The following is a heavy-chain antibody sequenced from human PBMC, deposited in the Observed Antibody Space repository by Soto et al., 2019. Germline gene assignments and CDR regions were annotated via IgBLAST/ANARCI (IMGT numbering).Heavy chain of an antibody. CDR3: ATEMGATQGPFDN. V-gene: IGHV3-23*01. CDR2: LSNSGRRT. J-gene: IGHJ4*02. Sequence: GGSLRLSCVVSVFPFGANAMSWVRQAPGKGLEWVSGLSNSGRRTSYADSVKGRFNISRDNSENTVYLQMNSLRVEDTAVYYCATEMGATQGPFDNWGQGTLVTVSS. D-gene: IGHD1-26*01. CDR1: VFPFGANA.